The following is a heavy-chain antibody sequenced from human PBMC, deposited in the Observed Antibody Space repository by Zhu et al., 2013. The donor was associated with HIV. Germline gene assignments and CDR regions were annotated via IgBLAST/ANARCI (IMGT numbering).Heavy chain of an antibody. D-gene: IGHD2-2*01. J-gene: IGHJ6*02. V-gene: IGHV1-18*04. Sequence: QVQLVQSGGEVKKPGASVKVSCKTSGYTFMSYGISWVRQAPGQGLEWMGWISCDNGKTHYGQNLQGRATMTTDTSTRTVYLELRSLTSDDTAVYYCARDDIVVVPAANPFLYYYYGMDVWGQGTTVTVSS. CDR2: ISCDNGKT. CDR1: GYTFMSYG. CDR3: ARDDIVVVPAANPFLYYYYGMDV.